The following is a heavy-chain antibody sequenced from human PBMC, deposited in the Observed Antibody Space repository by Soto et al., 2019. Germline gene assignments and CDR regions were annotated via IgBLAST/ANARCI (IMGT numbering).Heavy chain of an antibody. J-gene: IGHJ4*02. CDR1: GGSFSDYY. V-gene: IGHV4-34*01. Sequence: PSETLSLTCAVYGGSFSDYYWSWIRQPPGKGLEWIGEINPSGSTNYNPSLKSRVTISVDTSKNQFSLKLSSVTAADTAVYYCARGLPGYSSSWYDYWGQGALVTVS. D-gene: IGHD6-13*01. CDR3: ARGLPGYSSSWYDY. CDR2: INPSGST.